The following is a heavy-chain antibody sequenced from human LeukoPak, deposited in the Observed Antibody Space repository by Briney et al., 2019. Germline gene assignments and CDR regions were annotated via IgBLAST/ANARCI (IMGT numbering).Heavy chain of an antibody. CDR3: AKGRYCSGGSCYGAPYYFDY. Sequence: GGSLRLSCAASGFTFSSYAMGWARQAPGKGLEWVSAISGSGGSTYYADSVKGRFTISRDNSKNTLYLQMNSLRAEDTAVYYCAKGRYCSGGSCYGAPYYFDYWGQGTLVTVSS. CDR1: GFTFSSYA. V-gene: IGHV3-23*01. J-gene: IGHJ4*02. D-gene: IGHD2-15*01. CDR2: ISGSGGST.